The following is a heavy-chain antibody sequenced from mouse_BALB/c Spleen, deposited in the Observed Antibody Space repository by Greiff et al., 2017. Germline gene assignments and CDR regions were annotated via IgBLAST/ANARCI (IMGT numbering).Heavy chain of an antibody. CDR2: INPYNDGT. V-gene: IGHV1-14*01. CDR3: ARETPYGNYPAWFAY. Sequence: VQLKQSGPELVKPGASVKMSCKASGYTFTSYVMHWVKQKPGQGLEWIGYINPYNDGTKYNEKFKGKATLTSDKSSSTAYMELSSLTSEDSAVYYCARETPYGNYPAWFAYWGQGTLVTVSA. CDR1: GYTFTSYV. J-gene: IGHJ3*01. D-gene: IGHD2-1*01.